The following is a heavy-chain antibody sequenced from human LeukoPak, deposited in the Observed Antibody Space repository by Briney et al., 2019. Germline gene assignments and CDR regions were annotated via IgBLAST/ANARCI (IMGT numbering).Heavy chain of an antibody. CDR1: GVTFSDYY. Sequence: PGGSLRLSCAASGVTFSDYYMSWIRQAPGKGLEWVSCISSSGSTIYYADSVKGRFTISRDNAKNSLYLQMNSLRAEDTAVYYCARDRPGYSYGSFDYWGQGTLVTVSS. CDR2: ISSSGSTI. V-gene: IGHV3-11*01. D-gene: IGHD5-18*01. CDR3: ARDRPGYSYGSFDY. J-gene: IGHJ4*02.